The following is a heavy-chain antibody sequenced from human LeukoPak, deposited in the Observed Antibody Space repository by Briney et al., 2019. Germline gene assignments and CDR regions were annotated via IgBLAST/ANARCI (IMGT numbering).Heavy chain of an antibody. Sequence: ASVKVSCKASGYTFTSYGISWVRQAPGQGLEWMGWISAYNGNTNYAQKFQGRVTMTRDTSISTAYMELSRLRSDDTAVYYCARVVSATTGTNYDAFDIWGQGTMVTVSS. CDR3: ARVVSATTGTNYDAFDI. J-gene: IGHJ3*02. CDR1: GYTFTSYG. CDR2: ISAYNGNT. V-gene: IGHV1-18*01. D-gene: IGHD1-1*01.